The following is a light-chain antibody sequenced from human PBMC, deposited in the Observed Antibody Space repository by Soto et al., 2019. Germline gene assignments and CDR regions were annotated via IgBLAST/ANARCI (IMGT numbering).Light chain of an antibody. J-gene: IGKJ1*01. CDR3: QQYNSYSWA. Sequence: DIQMTQSPSTLSASVGDRVTITCRASQSLTNWLAWYQQKPGKAPKLLIYKASTLEGGVTSRFRGGGSGTEFTLTISSMQPDDFATYYCQQYNSYSWAFGQGTKVEI. CDR2: KAS. CDR1: QSLTNW. V-gene: IGKV1-5*03.